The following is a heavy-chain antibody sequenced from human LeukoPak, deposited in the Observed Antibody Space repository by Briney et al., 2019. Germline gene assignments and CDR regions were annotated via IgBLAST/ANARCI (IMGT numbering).Heavy chain of an antibody. D-gene: IGHD6-19*01. CDR1: GFTFSDYY. J-gene: IGHJ4*02. CDR3: ARSLSMAGLT. Sequence: PGGSLRLSCAASGFTFSDYYMSWIRQSPGKGLEWIGSIYKSGSTFYNPSLKSRVIISVDTSRNQFSLKLNSVSAADTAVYYCARSLSMAGLTWGQGTLVAVSS. CDR2: IYKSGST. V-gene: IGHV4-38-2*01.